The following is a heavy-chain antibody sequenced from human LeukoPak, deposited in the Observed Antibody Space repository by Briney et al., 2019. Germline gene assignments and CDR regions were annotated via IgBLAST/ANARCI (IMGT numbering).Heavy chain of an antibody. V-gene: IGHV1-69*13. CDR3: ARGSGWYPFDY. CDR2: IIPIFGTA. J-gene: IGHJ4*02. CDR1: GGTFSRYA. D-gene: IGHD6-19*01. Sequence: GATVKVSCKASGGTFSRYAISWVRQAPGQGPEWMGGIIPIFGTANYAQKFQGRVTITADESTSTAYMELSSLRSEDTAVYYCARGSGWYPFDYWGQGTLVTVSS.